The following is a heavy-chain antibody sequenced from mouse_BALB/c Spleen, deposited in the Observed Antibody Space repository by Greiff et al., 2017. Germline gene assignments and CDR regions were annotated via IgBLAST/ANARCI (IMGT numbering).Heavy chain of an antibody. CDR3: ARSVRKYFDV. V-gene: IGHV1-7*01. J-gene: IGHJ1*01. Sequence: QVQLKESGAELAKPGASVKMSCKASGYTFTSYWMHWVKQRPGQGLEWIGYINPSTGYTEYNQKFKDKATLTADKSSSTAYMQLSSLTSEDSAVYYCARSVRKYFDVWGAGTTVTVSS. CDR2: INPSTGYT. CDR1: GYTFTSYW. D-gene: IGHD2-14*01.